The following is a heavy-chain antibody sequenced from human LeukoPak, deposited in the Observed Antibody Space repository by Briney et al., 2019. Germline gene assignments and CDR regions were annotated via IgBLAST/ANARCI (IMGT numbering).Heavy chain of an antibody. CDR3: ARGAWGYSVHFDN. CDR2: INSDGTDT. CDR1: GFTLSSFW. J-gene: IGHJ4*02. V-gene: IGHV3-74*01. Sequence: GGSLRLSCATSGFTLSSFWMHWVRQPPGKGLVWVSRINSDGTDTNYADSAKGRFTISRDNTKNTVYLQMNRLGAEDTTVYYCARGAWGYSVHFDNWGQGALVTVSS. D-gene: IGHD3-16*01.